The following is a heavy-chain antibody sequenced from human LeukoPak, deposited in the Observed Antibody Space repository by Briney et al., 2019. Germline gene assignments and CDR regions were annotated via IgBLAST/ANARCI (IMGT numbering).Heavy chain of an antibody. CDR3: ARASGAKFDP. Sequence: PSETLSLTYTVSGVSTSRSSDYWGWVRQTPGKGVEWIGSIYYSGSTQYNPSLESRITVYIDTSKNEFSLRLSSVTAADTAVYYCARASGAKFDPWGQGTLVTVSS. CDR1: GVSTSRSSDY. V-gene: IGHV4-39*01. CDR2: IYYSGST. D-gene: IGHD4/OR15-4a*01. J-gene: IGHJ5*02.